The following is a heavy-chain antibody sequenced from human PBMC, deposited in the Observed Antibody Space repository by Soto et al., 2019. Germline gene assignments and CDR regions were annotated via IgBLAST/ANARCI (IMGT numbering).Heavy chain of an antibody. D-gene: IGHD2-21*01. CDR3: PRAAGFLFFAY. V-gene: IGHV4-59*01. CDR1: VGSISSYY. J-gene: IGHJ4*01. CDR2: IYYSGST. Sequence: PEKLGDTYTASVGSISSYYWSWIRQPPGKGLEWIGYIYYSGSTNYNPSLKSRVTISVDTSKNHFSLELTSVTAADTAGYYCPRAAGFLFFAYWA.